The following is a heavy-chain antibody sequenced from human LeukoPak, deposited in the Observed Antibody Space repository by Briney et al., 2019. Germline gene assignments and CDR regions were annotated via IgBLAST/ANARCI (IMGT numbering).Heavy chain of an antibody. Sequence: ASVKVSCKVSGYTLTEFSMHWVRQAPGKGLEWMGGFDPEDGETIYAQKFQGRVTMTEDTSTDTAYMELSSLRSEDTAVYYCATLALLEQGYCGGDCYLDYWGQGTLVTVSS. CDR3: ATLALLEQGYCGGDCYLDY. D-gene: IGHD2-21*02. V-gene: IGHV1-24*01. CDR1: GYTLTEFS. CDR2: FDPEDGET. J-gene: IGHJ4*02.